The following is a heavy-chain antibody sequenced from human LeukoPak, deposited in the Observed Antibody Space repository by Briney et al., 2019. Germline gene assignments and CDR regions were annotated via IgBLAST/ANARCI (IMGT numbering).Heavy chain of an antibody. J-gene: IGHJ4*02. CDR2: IWYDGSNK. V-gene: IGHV3-33*06. CDR1: GFTFSSYA. D-gene: IGHD5-24*01. Sequence: PGGSLRLSCAASGFTFSSYAMSWVRQAPGKGLEWVAAIWYDGSNKYYADSVKGRFTISRDNSKNTLYLQMNSLRAEDTAVYYCAKEAYIEMATITPDYWGQGTLVTVSS. CDR3: AKEAYIEMATITPDY.